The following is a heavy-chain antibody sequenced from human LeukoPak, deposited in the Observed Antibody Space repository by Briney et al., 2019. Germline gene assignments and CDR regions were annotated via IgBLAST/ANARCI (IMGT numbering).Heavy chain of an antibody. V-gene: IGHV4-30-4*01. CDR1: GGSISSGDYY. J-gene: IGHJ4*02. D-gene: IGHD2-2*02. CDR2: IYYSGST. Sequence: SQTLSLTCTVSGGSISSGDYYWSWIRQPPGKGLEWIGYIYYSGSTYYNPSLKSRVTISVDTSKNQFSLKLSSVTAADTAVYYCAGQYCSSTGCYTSIPRFDYWGQGTLVTVSS. CDR3: AGQYCSSTGCYTSIPRFDY.